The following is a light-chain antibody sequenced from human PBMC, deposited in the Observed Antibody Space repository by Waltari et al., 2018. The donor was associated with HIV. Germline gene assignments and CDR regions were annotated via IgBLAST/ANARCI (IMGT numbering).Light chain of an antibody. CDR2: DDR. V-gene: IGLV3-21*02. CDR1: DIGSES. Sequence: SYVVTQTPSVSVAPGQTARITCAGDDIGSESVHWYQQKPGQAPVLVVYDDRDRPSGIPGRFTGPNAGNTATLTSTRVEAGDEADYYCQVWESGGDIVFFGGGTKLTVL. J-gene: IGLJ2*01. CDR3: QVWESGGDIVF.